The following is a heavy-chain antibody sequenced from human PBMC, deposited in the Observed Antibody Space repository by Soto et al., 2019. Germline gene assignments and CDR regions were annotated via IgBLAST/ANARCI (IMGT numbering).Heavy chain of an antibody. V-gene: IGHV5-10-1*01. D-gene: IGHD2-8*01. J-gene: IGHJ3*02. Sequence: PGESLKISSKGSGYSFTSYWSSWVLQMPGKGLAWVGRIDPSDYYTNYNRSFQGHVTISAGRSIRTAHLQWWSLKASDTAMYSWARHFNGAGDAFDIWGQGTMVTVSS. CDR2: IDPSDYYT. CDR3: ARHFNGAGDAFDI. CDR1: GYSFTSYW.